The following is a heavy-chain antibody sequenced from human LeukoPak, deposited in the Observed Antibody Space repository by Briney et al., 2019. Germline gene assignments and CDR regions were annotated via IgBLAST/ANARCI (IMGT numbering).Heavy chain of an antibody. CDR3: ATPTVVTKPNTPDAFDI. V-gene: IGHV3-23*01. CDR2: ISGSGDRT. Sequence: GGSLRLSCEASGFSFSSYAMSWVGQAPGKGLEWVSGISGSGDRTYPADSVKGRFTISRDNAKNTLYLQMNSLRAEDTAVYYCATPTVVTKPNTPDAFDIWGQGTMVTVSS. CDR1: GFSFSSYA. D-gene: IGHD4-23*01. J-gene: IGHJ3*02.